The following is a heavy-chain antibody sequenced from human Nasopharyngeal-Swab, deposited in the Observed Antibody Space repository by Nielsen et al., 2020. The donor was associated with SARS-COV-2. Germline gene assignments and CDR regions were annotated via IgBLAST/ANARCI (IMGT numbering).Heavy chain of an antibody. Sequence: ALVKVPCKASGYTFPSYGLSWVRQAPAQGLEWMGWISAYNGNTNYAQKLQGRVTMTTDTSTSTAYMELRSLRSDDTAVYYCARGEIVVVPAASYYYYYGMDVWGQGTTVTVSS. D-gene: IGHD2-2*01. CDR2: ISAYNGNT. CDR3: ARGEIVVVPAASYYYYYGMDV. V-gene: IGHV1-18*01. J-gene: IGHJ6*02. CDR1: GYTFPSYG.